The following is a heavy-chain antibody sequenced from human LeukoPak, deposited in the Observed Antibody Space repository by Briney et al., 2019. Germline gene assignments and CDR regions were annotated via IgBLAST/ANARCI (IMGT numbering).Heavy chain of an antibody. CDR2: INPSGGST. CDR1: GYTFSSYY. J-gene: IGHJ6*02. D-gene: IGHD2-2*01. CDR3: ARGLDSTGYYFHGMDV. V-gene: IGHV1-46*01. Sequence: ASVKVSCKASGYTFSSYYMHWVRQAPGQGREWMGLINPSGGSTGYAQNFQGRVTMTRDTSTSTVYMELSSLTSEDTAVYYCARGLDSTGYYFHGMDVWGQGTTVTVSS.